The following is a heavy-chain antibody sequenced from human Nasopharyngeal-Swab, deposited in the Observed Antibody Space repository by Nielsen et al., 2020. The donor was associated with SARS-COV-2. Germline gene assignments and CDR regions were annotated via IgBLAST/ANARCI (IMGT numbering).Heavy chain of an antibody. CDR1: GYSFTSYW. J-gene: IGHJ5*02. D-gene: IGHD3-22*01. V-gene: IGHV5-10-1*01. CDR3: ASNYYDSSGYYYWFDP. Sequence: GESLKISCKGSGYSFTSYWITWLRQMPGKGLEWVGRIDPRDSYTNYSPSFQGHVTISADKSISTAYLQWSSLKASDTAMYYCASNYYDSSGYYYWFDPWGQGTQVTVSS. CDR2: IDPRDSYT.